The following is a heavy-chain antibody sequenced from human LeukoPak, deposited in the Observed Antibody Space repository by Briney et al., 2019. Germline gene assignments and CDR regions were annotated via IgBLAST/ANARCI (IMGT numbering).Heavy chain of an antibody. V-gene: IGHV1-8*03. CDR1: GYTFTSYD. CDR2: MNPNSGNI. D-gene: IGHD2-2*01. Sequence: ASVKVSCKASGYTFTSYDINWVRRATGQGLEWMGWMNPNSGNIGYAQKFQGRVTITRNTSISTAYMELSSLRSEDTAVYYCARGPGCISTTCPYYFDYWGQGTLVTVSS. CDR3: ARGPGCISTTCPYYFDY. J-gene: IGHJ4*02.